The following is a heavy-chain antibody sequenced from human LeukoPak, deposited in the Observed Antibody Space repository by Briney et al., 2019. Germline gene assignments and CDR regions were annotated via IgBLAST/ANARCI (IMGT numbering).Heavy chain of an antibody. V-gene: IGHV4-59*12. Sequence: SETLSLTCTVSGASISSYYWSCIRQPPGKGLEWIGYIYYTGSTNYNPSLKSRVTISVDTSTNQFSLKLSSVTAAATAVYYCATVLHGIQFPLDPWGQGTLVTVSS. J-gene: IGHJ5*02. CDR1: GASISSYY. CDR3: ATVLHGIQFPLDP. CDR2: IYYTGST. D-gene: IGHD1-14*01.